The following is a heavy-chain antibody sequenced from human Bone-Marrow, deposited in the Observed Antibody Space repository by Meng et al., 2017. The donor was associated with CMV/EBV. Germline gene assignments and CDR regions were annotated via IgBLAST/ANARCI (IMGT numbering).Heavy chain of an antibody. CDR1: GYSFTSYW. D-gene: IGHD1-7*01. CDR2: IYPGDSNT. CDR3: ATTGTTGYYGMAF. J-gene: IGHJ6*01. Sequence: GGSLKISCKGSGYSFTSYWIGWVRQMPGKGLEWMGIIYPGDSNTRYSPSFQGQVTISADKSISTAYLQWSSLKASDTAMYYCATTGTTGYYGMAFWGPGPTVTGSS. V-gene: IGHV5-51*01.